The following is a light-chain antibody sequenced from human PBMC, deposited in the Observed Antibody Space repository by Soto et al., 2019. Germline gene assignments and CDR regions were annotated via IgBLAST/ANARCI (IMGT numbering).Light chain of an antibody. V-gene: IGKV3-11*01. CDR3: QQRTDWPL. J-gene: IGKJ3*01. Sequence: EIVLTQSPATLSLSPGERATLSCRASQSVSNYLAWYQHKPGQAPRLLIYDASNRATGIPARFSGSGSATDFTLTISSLEPEDFAVYYCQQRTDWPLFGPGTKVDMK. CDR2: DAS. CDR1: QSVSNY.